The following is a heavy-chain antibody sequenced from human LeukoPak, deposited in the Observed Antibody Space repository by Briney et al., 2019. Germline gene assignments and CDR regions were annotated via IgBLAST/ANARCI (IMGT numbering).Heavy chain of an antibody. CDR2: IYYSGST. J-gene: IGHJ4*02. CDR3: ARVVVGSVDY. CDR1: GGSISSYY. D-gene: IGHD1-26*01. V-gene: IGHV4-39*07. Sequence: SETLSLTCTVSGGSISSYYWGWIRQPPGKGLEWIGSIYYSGSTYYNPSLKSRVTISVDTSKNQFSLKLSSVTAADTAVYYCARVVVGSVDYWGQGTLVTVSA.